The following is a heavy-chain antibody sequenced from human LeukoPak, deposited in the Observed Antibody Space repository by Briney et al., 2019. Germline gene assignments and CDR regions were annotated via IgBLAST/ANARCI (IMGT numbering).Heavy chain of an antibody. Sequence: PSETLSLTCTVSGGPINSYYWTWIRQPPGKGLEWIGYIYYSGSGNYNASLESRVSMFLEPSKKQFSFYLSSVTTADAAVSYYAGGITSGCYSPDFDHWGQGNLVTVSS. J-gene: IGHJ4*02. CDR1: GGPINSYY. CDR3: AGGITSGCYSPDFDH. V-gene: IGHV4-59*12. D-gene: IGHD6-19*01. CDR2: IYYSGSG.